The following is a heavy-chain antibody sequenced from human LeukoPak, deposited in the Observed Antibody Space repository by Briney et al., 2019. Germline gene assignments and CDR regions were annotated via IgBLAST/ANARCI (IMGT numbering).Heavy chain of an antibody. CDR1: GFSFNNYA. CDR2: LSGSGGST. J-gene: IGHJ4*02. V-gene: IGHV3-23*01. CDR3: AKSSYYDSSGYYREYYFDY. D-gene: IGHD3-22*01. Sequence: GGPLRLSCAASGFSFNNYAMSWVRQAPGKGLEWVSSLSGSGGSTQYADSVKGRFSISRDNSKNTLFLQMNGLRAEDTAVYYCAKSSYYDSSGYYREYYFDYWGQGMLVTVSS.